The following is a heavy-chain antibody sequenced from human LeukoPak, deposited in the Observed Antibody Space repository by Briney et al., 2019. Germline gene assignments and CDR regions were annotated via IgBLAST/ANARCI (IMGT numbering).Heavy chain of an antibody. V-gene: IGHV3-53*04. Sequence: PGGSLRLSCAASGFTVSSNYMSWVRQAPGKGLEWVSVIYSGGSTYYADSVKGRFTISRHNSKNTLYLQMNSLRAEDTAMYYCARPISSSWDSYWYFDLWGRGTLVTVSS. CDR1: GFTVSSNY. D-gene: IGHD6-13*01. CDR3: ARPISSSWDSYWYFDL. CDR2: IYSGGST. J-gene: IGHJ2*01.